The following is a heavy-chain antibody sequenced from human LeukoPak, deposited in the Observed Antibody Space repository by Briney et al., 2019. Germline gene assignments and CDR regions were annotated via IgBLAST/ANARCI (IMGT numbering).Heavy chain of an antibody. J-gene: IGHJ4*02. CDR1: GGSISSSSYY. D-gene: IGHD6-13*01. CDR2: IYHSGST. V-gene: IGHV4-30-2*01. Sequence: PSETLSLTCTVSGGSISSSSYYWGWIRQPPGKGLEWIGYIYHSGSTYYNPSLKSRVTISVDRSKNQFSLKLSSVTAADTAVYYCARVGKNIAAAGTKGDYWGQGTLVTVSS. CDR3: ARVGKNIAAAGTKGDY.